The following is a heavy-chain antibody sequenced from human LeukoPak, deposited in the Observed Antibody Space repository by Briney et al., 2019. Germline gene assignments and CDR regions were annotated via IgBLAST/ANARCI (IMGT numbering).Heavy chain of an antibody. Sequence: GASVKVSCKASGYDFTSVGITWVRRAPGQGLEWMGWISAYNGNTNYAQKLQGRVTMTTDTSTSTAYMELRSLRSDDTAVYYCARDGRYNLNYADYWGQGTLVTVSS. CDR1: GYDFTSVG. V-gene: IGHV1-18*01. J-gene: IGHJ4*02. D-gene: IGHD1-20*01. CDR2: ISAYNGNT. CDR3: ARDGRYNLNYADY.